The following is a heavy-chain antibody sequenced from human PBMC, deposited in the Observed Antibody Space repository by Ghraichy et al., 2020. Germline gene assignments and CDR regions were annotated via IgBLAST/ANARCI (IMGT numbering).Heavy chain of an antibody. Sequence: GGSLRLSCAASGFTFSSYAMSWVRQAPGKGLEWVSAISGSGGSTYYADSVKGRFTISRDNSKNTLYLQMNSLRAEDTAVYYCAKDLRSSSGWYGVNGNWGQGTLVTVSS. CDR1: GFTFSSYA. CDR3: AKDLRSSSGWYGVNGN. CDR2: ISGSGGST. V-gene: IGHV3-23*01. J-gene: IGHJ4*02. D-gene: IGHD6-19*01.